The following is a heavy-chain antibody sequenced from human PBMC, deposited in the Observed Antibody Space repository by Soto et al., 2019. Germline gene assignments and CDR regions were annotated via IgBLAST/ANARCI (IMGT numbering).Heavy chain of an antibody. CDR2: IYPGDSDT. Sequence: PGESLKISCQGSGYKFSSDWIGWVRQMPGKSLEWMGIIYPGDSDTRYSPSFQGQVTISADNSISTAYLQWSSLKASDSAIYYCARVGATWYGYFHHWGQGTLVTVSS. J-gene: IGHJ1*01. V-gene: IGHV5-51*01. CDR3: ARVGATWYGYFHH. D-gene: IGHD6-13*01. CDR1: GYKFSSDW.